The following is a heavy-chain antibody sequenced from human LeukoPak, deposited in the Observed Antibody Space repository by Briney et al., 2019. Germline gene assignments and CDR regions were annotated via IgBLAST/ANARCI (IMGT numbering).Heavy chain of an antibody. CDR2: IQYSGST. D-gene: IGHD3-22*01. CDR1: GXSISNYY. CDR3: ARSVFTTSSHPYFCDY. V-gene: IGHV4-59*01. Sequence: SETLSLTCTVSGXSISNYYGSWIRQPPGKGLEWIGYIQYSGSTNYNPSLKSRVTISVDTSKNQFSLKLTSVTAADTAVYYCARSVFTTSSHPYFCDYWGQGTLVTVSS. J-gene: IGHJ4*02.